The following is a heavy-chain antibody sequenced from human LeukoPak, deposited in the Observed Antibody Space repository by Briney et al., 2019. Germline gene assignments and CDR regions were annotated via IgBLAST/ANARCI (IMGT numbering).Heavy chain of an antibody. CDR1: GFTFSNYA. D-gene: IGHD2/OR15-2a*01. J-gene: IGHJ4*02. V-gene: IGHV3-48*02. Sequence: PGGSLRLSCAASGFTFSNYAMNWVRQAPGKGLEWVSYISSSSNSIHYTDSVRGRFAVSRDNAKNSLYLQMNSLGHEDSAVYYCARRTSSNFDYWGQGTLVTVSS. CDR3: ARRTSSNFDY. CDR2: ISSSSNSI.